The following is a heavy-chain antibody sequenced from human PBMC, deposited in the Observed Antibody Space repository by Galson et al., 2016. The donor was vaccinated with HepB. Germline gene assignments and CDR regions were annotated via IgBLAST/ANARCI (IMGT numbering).Heavy chain of an antibody. Sequence: PALVKPTQILTLTCNFSGFSLSTSGVGVGWIRQPPGKALEWLALIFWDDDKRYSPSLNSRLTITTDTSKNQVVLTMTNLDPVDTAPYYCARNRARVADFDYWGQGTLVTVSS. V-gene: IGHV2-5*02. CDR3: ARNRARVADFDY. CDR1: GFSLSTSGVG. D-gene: IGHD1-14*01. J-gene: IGHJ4*02. CDR2: IFWDDDK.